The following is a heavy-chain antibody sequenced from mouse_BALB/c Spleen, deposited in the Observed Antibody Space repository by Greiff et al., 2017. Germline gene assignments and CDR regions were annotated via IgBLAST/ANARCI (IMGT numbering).Heavy chain of an antibody. CDR2: ISSSGTYT. J-gene: IGHJ1*01. CDR1: GFTFSSYG. Sequence: VQLKESGGDLVKPGGSLKLSCAASGFTFSSYGMSWVRQTPDKRLEWVATISSSGTYTYYPDSVKGRFTISRDNAKNTLYLQMSSLRSEDTAMYYCARQGGDWYFDVWGAGTTVTVSS. V-gene: IGHV5-6*01. CDR3: ARQGGDWYFDV.